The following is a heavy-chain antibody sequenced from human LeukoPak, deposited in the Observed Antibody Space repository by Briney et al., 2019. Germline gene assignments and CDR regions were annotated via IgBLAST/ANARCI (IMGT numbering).Heavy chain of an antibody. Sequence: SSETLSLTCDVYGGSFSGYYWSCIRQPPGKGLEWIGEINHSGSTNYNPSLKSRVTISVDMSKNQFSLKLSSVTAADTAVYYCARRLSYYDSSTHRAWFDPWGQGTLVTVSS. V-gene: IGHV4-34*01. J-gene: IGHJ5*02. CDR2: INHSGST. CDR1: GGSFSGYY. CDR3: ARRLSYYDSSTHRAWFDP. D-gene: IGHD3-22*01.